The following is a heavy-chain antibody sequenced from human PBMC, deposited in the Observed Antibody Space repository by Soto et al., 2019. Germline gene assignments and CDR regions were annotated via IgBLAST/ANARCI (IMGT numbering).Heavy chain of an antibody. J-gene: IGHJ6*02. D-gene: IGHD3-10*01. CDR1: GFTFRTYA. Sequence: LRLSCAASGFTFRTYAMSWVRQAPGKGLEWVSVISGSTGKTYYADSVKGRFTISRDNSKNTLSLQMNSLRGEDTAVYFCAKNRGSGSTYYYNMEVWGQGTMVTVSS. CDR3: AKNRGSGSTYYYNMEV. V-gene: IGHV3-23*01. CDR2: ISGSTGKT.